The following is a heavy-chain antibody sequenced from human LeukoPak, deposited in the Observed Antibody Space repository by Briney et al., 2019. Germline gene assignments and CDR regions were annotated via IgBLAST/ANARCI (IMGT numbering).Heavy chain of an antibody. J-gene: IGHJ5*02. CDR2: FYYGATT. D-gene: IGHD2/OR15-2a*01. V-gene: IGHV4-39*01. CDR1: GGSISSGGYY. Sequence: SETLSLTCTVSGGSISSGGYYWSWIRQDPGKGLEWIGSFYYGATTYYNPSLKSRVTISVDTSENQFSLKLSSVTAADTAMYYCAGNIKQLLYDPWGQGALVTVSS. CDR3: AGNIKQLLYDP.